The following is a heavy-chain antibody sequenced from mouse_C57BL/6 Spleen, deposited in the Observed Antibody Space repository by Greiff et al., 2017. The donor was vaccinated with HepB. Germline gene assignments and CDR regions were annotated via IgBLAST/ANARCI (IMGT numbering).Heavy chain of an antibody. J-gene: IGHJ4*01. D-gene: IGHD1-1*01. CDR3: SRGGYYYHSGYYAMDY. CDR1: GYTFTSYW. CDR2: IYPSDSET. V-gene: IGHV1-61*01. Sequence: VQLQQPGAELVRPGSSVKLSCKASGYTFTSYWMDWVKQRPGQGLEWIGNIYPSDSETHYNQKFKDKATLTVDKSSSTAYMQLSSLTSEDSAVYYCSRGGYYYHSGYYAMDYWGQGTSVTVSS.